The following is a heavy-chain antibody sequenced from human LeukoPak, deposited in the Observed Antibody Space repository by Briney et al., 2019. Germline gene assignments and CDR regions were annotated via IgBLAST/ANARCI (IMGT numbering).Heavy chain of an antibody. CDR3: ARGVGYYGSGSYYYDY. J-gene: IGHJ4*02. Sequence: SETLSLTCAVYGGSFSGYYWSWIRQPPGKGLEWIGEINHSGSTNYNPSLKSRVTISVDTSKNQFSLKLSSVTAADTAVYYCARGVGYYGSGSYYYDYWGQGTLVTVSS. V-gene: IGHV4-34*01. D-gene: IGHD3-10*01. CDR2: INHSGST. CDR1: GGSFSGYY.